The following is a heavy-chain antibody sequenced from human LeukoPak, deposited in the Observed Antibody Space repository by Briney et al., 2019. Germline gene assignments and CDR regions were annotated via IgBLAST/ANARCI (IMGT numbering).Heavy chain of an antibody. CDR3: ARGSAGWFGELFDY. D-gene: IGHD3-10*01. CDR2: IYYSGST. CDR1: GGSISSYH. J-gene: IGHJ4*02. Sequence: SETLSLTCTVSGGSISSYHWSWIRQPPGKGLEWIGHIYYSGSTNYNPSLKSRITISVDTSKNQFSLKLSSVTAADTAVYYCARGSAGWFGELFDYWGQGTLVTVSS. V-gene: IGHV4-59*01.